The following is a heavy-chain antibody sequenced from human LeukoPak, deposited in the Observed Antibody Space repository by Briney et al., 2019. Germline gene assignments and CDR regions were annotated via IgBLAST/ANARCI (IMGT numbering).Heavy chain of an antibody. CDR3: AKDFSGSYYVDAFDI. CDR1: GFTFSSYA. V-gene: IGHV3-23*01. CDR2: ISGSGGST. D-gene: IGHD1-26*01. J-gene: IGHJ3*02. Sequence: GGSLRLSCAASGFTFSSYAMSWVRQAPGRGLEWVSAISGSGGSTYYADSVKGRFTISRDNSKNTLYLQMNSLRAEDTAVYYCAKDFSGSYYVDAFDIWGQGTMVTVSS.